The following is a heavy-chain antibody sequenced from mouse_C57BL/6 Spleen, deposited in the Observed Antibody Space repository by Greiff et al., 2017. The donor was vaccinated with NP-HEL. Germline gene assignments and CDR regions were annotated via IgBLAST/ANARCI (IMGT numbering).Heavy chain of an antibody. V-gene: IGHV6-3*01. Sequence: EVMLVESGGGLVQPGGSMKLSCVASGFTFSNYWMNWVRQSPEKGLEWVAQIRLKSDNYATHYAESVKGRFTISRDDSKSSVYLQMNNLRAEDTGIYYCTGEFITTVVAPYYFDYWGQGTTLTVSS. J-gene: IGHJ2*01. CDR3: TGEFITTVVAPYYFDY. D-gene: IGHD1-1*01. CDR2: IRLKSDNYAT. CDR1: GFTFSNYW.